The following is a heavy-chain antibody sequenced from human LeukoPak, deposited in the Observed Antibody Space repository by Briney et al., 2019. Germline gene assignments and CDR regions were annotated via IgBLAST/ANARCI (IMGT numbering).Heavy chain of an antibody. J-gene: IGHJ4*02. CDR3: ARDSTADYYDSPKRSKENDY. V-gene: IGHV4-34*01. CDR2: INHSGST. Sequence: SETLSLTCAVYGGSFSGYYWSWIRQPPGKGLEWIGEINHSGSTNYNPSLKSRVTISVDTSKNQFSLKLSSVTAADTAVYYCARDSTADYYDSPKRSKENDYWGQGTLVTVSS. CDR1: GGSFSGYY. D-gene: IGHD3-22*01.